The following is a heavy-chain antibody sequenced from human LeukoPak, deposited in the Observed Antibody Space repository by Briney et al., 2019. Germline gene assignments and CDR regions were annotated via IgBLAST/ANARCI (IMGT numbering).Heavy chain of an antibody. D-gene: IGHD2-15*01. Sequence: ASVKVSCKASGYTFTGYYINWVRQAPGQGLEWMGWINPNSGGTNYAQKFRGRVTMTRDTYISTASLELRRLRSDDTDVYYCGRAQVEYCSRGRCYSGYSGQETLVTVSS. V-gene: IGHV1-2*02. CDR3: GRAQVEYCSRGRCYSGY. CDR2: INPNSGGT. CDR1: GYTFTGYY. J-gene: IGHJ4*02.